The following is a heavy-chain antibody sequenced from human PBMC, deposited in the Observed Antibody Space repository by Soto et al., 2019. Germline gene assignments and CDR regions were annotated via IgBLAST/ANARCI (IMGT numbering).Heavy chain of an antibody. CDR3: ARSGDYIWGSYRLSSSSFDY. V-gene: IGHV4-34*01. J-gene: IGHJ4*02. CDR1: GGSFSGYY. CDR2: INHSGST. D-gene: IGHD3-16*02. Sequence: QVQLQQWGAGLLKPSETLSLTCAVYGGSFSGYYWSWIRQPPGKGLEWIGEINHSGSTNYHPSLKSRVTISVDSSKNQFSLKLSSVTAADTAVYYCARSGDYIWGSYRLSSSSFDYWGQGTLVTVSS.